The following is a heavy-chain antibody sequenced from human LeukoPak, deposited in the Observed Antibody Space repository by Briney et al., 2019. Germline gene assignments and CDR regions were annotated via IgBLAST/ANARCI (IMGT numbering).Heavy chain of an antibody. D-gene: IGHD5-24*01. J-gene: IGHJ4*02. CDR2: IYYSGST. CDR3: ARRRTQVFEMRDGYNTVYYFDY. V-gene: IGHV4-59*01. Sequence: SETLSLTCTVSGGSISSYYWSWIRQPPGKGLEWIGYIYYSGSTNYNPSLKSRVTISVDTSKNQFSLKLSSVTAADTAVYYCARRRTQVFEMRDGYNTVYYFDYWGQGTLVTVSS. CDR1: GGSISSYY.